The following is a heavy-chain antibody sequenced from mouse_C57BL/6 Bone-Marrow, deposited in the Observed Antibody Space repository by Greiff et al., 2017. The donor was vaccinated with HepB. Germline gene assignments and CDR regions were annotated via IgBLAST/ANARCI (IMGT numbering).Heavy chain of an antibody. J-gene: IGHJ3*01. Sequence: EVKVVESGGGLVQPGGSLKLSCAASGFTFSDYYMYWVRQTPEKRLEWVAYISNGGGSTYYPDTVKGRFTISRDNAKNTLYLQMSRLKSEDTAMYYCARHGLGRGFAYWGQGTLVTVSA. CDR3: ARHGLGRGFAY. D-gene: IGHD4-1*01. CDR2: ISNGGGST. V-gene: IGHV5-12*01. CDR1: GFTFSDYY.